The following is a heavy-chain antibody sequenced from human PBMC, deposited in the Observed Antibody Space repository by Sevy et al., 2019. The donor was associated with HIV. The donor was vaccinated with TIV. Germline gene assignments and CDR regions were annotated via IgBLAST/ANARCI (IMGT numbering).Heavy chain of an antibody. V-gene: IGHV4-59*12. D-gene: IGHD3-10*01. Sequence: SETLSLTCTVSGGSISSYYWSWVRQPPGKGLEWIGSIYYSGSTNYNPSLKSRVTISVDTSKNQFSLKLSSVTAADTAVYYCARRFMVRGVSGYYYYGMDVWGQGTTVTVSS. CDR1: GGSISSYY. J-gene: IGHJ6*02. CDR3: ARRFMVRGVSGYYYYGMDV. CDR2: IYYSGST.